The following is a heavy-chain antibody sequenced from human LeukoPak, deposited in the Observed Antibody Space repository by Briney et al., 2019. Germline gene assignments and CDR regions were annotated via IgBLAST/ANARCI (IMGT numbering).Heavy chain of an antibody. D-gene: IGHD3-10*01. CDR1: GFTFSSYW. Sequence: GWALRLSCAASGFTFSSYWMRWVRQAPGKGLEGVAKIKEVESEKYYEDSVKGRFTISRENAKNTVFLQMNSLRADDTSVYYCVREYGDYGSADMAGYYYYMDVWAKGPRSPSP. J-gene: IGHJ6*03. CDR3: VREYGDYGSADMAGYYYYMDV. V-gene: IGHV3-7*01. CDR2: IKEVESEK.